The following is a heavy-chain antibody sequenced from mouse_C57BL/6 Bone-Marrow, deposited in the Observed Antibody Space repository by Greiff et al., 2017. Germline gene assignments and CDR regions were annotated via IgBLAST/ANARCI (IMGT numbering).Heavy chain of an antibody. V-gene: IGHV5-4*03. J-gene: IGHJ3*01. D-gene: IGHD2-4*01. CDR1: GFTFSSYA. CDR2: ISDGGSYT. CDR3: ARIYYDYPFAY. Sequence: EVMLVESGGGLVKPGGSLTLSCAASGFTFSSYAMSWVRQTPEKRLEWVATISDGGSYTYYPDNVKGRFTISRDNAKNNLYLQMSHLKSEDTAMYYCARIYYDYPFAYWGQGTLVTVSA.